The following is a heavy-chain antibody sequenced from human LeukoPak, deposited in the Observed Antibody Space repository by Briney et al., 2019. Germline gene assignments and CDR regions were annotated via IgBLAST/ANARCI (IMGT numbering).Heavy chain of an antibody. V-gene: IGHV4-31*03. CDR3: ARGDSSGCDY. Sequence: KPSETLSLTCTVSGGSISSGGYYWSWIRQHPGKGLEWIGYIYYSGSTYYNPSLKSRVTISVDTSKNQFSLKLSSVTAADTAVYYYARGDSSGCDYWGQGTLVTVSS. CDR2: IYYSGST. J-gene: IGHJ4*02. CDR1: GGSISSGGYY. D-gene: IGHD3-22*01.